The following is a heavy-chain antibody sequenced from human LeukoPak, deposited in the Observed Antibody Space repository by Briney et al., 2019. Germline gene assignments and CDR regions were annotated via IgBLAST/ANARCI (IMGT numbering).Heavy chain of an antibody. Sequence: VGCLRLSCAASGFTFSSYWMSWVRQAPGKGLEWVANIKQDGSEKYYVDSVKGRFTISRDNAKNSLYLQMNSLRAEDTAVYYCARDRYYYDSSGYCIDYWGQGTLVTVSS. CDR1: GFTFSSYW. V-gene: IGHV3-7*01. J-gene: IGHJ4*02. D-gene: IGHD3-22*01. CDR3: ARDRYYYDSSGYCIDY. CDR2: IKQDGSEK.